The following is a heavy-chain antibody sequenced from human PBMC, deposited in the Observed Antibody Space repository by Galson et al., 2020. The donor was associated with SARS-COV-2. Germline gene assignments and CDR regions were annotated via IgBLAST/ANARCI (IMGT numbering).Heavy chain of an antibody. J-gene: IGHJ6*02. V-gene: IGHV3-11*01. CDR3: ARDTDYYGSGSYPDQYYYYYGMDV. CDR1: GFTFSDYY. D-gene: IGHD3-10*01. CDR2: HSSSGSTL. Sequence: KIGESLKISCAASGFTFSDYYMSWLRQAPGKGLEWVSSHSSSGSTLSYADSVKGRFTISRDNAKNSLYLQMNSLRAEDTAVYYCARDTDYYGSGSYPDQYYYYYGMDVWGQGTTVTVSS.